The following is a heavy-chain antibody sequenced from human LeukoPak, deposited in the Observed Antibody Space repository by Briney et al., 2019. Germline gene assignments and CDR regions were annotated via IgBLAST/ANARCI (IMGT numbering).Heavy chain of an antibody. CDR3: ARDGKRCTNGVCYGDFDY. CDR2: IWSDGSYK. CDR1: GFTLSTYG. J-gene: IGHJ4*02. V-gene: IGHV3-33*01. Sequence: GGSLRLSCAASGFTLSTYGMHWVRQAPGKGLEWVAVIWSDGSYKYYADSVKGRFTISRDNSKNTLYLQMSSLRAEDTAVYYCARDGKRCTNGVCYGDFDYWGQGTLVTVSS. D-gene: IGHD2-8*01.